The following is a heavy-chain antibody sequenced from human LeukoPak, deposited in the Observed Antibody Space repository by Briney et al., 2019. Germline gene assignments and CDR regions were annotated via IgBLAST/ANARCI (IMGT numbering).Heavy chain of an antibody. J-gene: IGHJ4*02. CDR1: GGSISSYY. CDR3: ARAQASYCGGDCPFYY. D-gene: IGHD2-21*01. V-gene: IGHV4-59*01. Sequence: PSETLSLTCTVSGGSISSYYWSWIRQPPGKGLEWIGYIYYIGSTNYTPSLKSRVTISVDTAKNQFSLKLSSVTAADTAVYYCARAQASYCGGDCPFYYWGQGTLVTVSS. CDR2: IYYIGST.